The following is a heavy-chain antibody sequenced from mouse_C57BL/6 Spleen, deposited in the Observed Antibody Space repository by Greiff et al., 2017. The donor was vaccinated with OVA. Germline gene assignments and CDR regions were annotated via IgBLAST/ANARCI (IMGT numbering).Heavy chain of an antibody. V-gene: IGHV1-64*01. CDR1: GYTFTSYW. Sequence: VQLQQPGAELVKPGASVKLSCKASGYTFTSYWLHWVKQRPGQGLEWIGMIHPNSGSTNYNEKFKSKATLTVDKSSSTAYMQLSSLTSEDSAVYYCARVTGTGYFDYWGQGTTLTVSS. J-gene: IGHJ2*01. CDR3: ARVTGTGYFDY. D-gene: IGHD4-1*01. CDR2: IHPNSGST.